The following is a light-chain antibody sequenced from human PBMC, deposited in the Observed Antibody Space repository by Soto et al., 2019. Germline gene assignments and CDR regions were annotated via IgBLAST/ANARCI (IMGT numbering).Light chain of an antibody. J-gene: IGLJ2*01. Sequence: QSVLTQPPSASGTPGQRVTSSCSGSSFNIGSNAVTWYQHLPGTAPRLLLYTHTQRPSGVPDRFSGSKSGTSASLAISGLQSEDEGDYHCAAWDDSLNAVVFGGGTKVTVL. CDR1: SFNIGSNA. CDR2: THT. CDR3: AAWDDSLNAVV. V-gene: IGLV1-44*01.